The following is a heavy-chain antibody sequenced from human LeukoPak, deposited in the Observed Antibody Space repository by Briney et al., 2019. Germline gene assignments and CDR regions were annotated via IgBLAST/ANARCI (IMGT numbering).Heavy chain of an antibody. D-gene: IGHD3-10*01. CDR1: DFTVSDNY. CDR3: GGSGSYYAPSYY. V-gene: IGHV3-53*01. J-gene: IGHJ4*02. CDR2: ISDGGVT. Sequence: GGSLRLSCATSDFTVSDNYMSWVRQAPGRGLEWVSVISDGGVTYYADSVKGRFTISRDDSNDTLYLQMNSLRPEDTAVYYCGGSGSYYAPSYYWGQGTLVTVSS.